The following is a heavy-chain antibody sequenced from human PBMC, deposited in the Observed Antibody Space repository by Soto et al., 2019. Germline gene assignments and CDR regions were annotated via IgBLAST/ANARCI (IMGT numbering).Heavy chain of an antibody. V-gene: IGHV3-23*01. CDR1: GFTFSSYA. J-gene: IGHJ4*02. D-gene: IGHD3-22*01. CDR3: AKDENYDSSGYPYYFDY. Sequence: RLSCAASGFTFSSYAMSWVRQAPGKGLEWVSAISGSGGSTYYADSVKGRFTISRDNSKNTLYLQMNSLRAEDTAVYYCAKDENYDSSGYPYYFDYWGQGTLVTVSS. CDR2: ISGSGGST.